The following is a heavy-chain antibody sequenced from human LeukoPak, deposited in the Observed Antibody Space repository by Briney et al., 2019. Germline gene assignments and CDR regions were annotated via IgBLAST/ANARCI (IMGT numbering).Heavy chain of an antibody. CDR2: IIPIFVTA. D-gene: IGHD1-7*01. Sequence: SVKVSCKASGGTFSSYAISWVRQAPGQGLEWMGGIIPIFVTANYAQKFQGRVTITTDESTSTAYMELSSLRSEDTAVYYCARDNYAGANWFDPWGQGTLVTVSS. J-gene: IGHJ5*02. CDR3: ARDNYAGANWFDP. V-gene: IGHV1-69*05. CDR1: GGTFSSYA.